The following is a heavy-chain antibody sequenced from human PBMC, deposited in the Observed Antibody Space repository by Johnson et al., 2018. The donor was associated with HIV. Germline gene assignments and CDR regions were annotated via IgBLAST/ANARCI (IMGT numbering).Heavy chain of an antibody. D-gene: IGHD5-18*01. Sequence: VQLVESGGGLVQPGGSLRLSCAASGFTFSSYWMSWVRQAPGKGLEWVANIKQDGSEKYYVDSVKGRFTISRDNAKNSLYLQMNSLRAEDTAVYYGASRSDGYVRHAFDIWGQGTMVTVSS. J-gene: IGHJ3*02. CDR1: GFTFSSYW. CDR2: IKQDGSEK. CDR3: ASRSDGYVRHAFDI. V-gene: IGHV3-7*01.